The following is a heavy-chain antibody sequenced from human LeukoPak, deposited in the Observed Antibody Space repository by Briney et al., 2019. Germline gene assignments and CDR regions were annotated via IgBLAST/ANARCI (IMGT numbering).Heavy chain of an antibody. CDR1: GDSIGTYW. J-gene: IGHJ4*02. D-gene: IGHD1-26*01. CDR2: IYHIGST. CDR3: ARGGGRYYVDY. Sequence: PSETLSLTCSVSGDSIGTYWWTWIRQPPGKGLEWIGHIYHIGSTNYNPSLKSQVTISVDTSKNQLSLKLSSVTAADTAVYYCARGGGRYYVDYWGQGTLVTVSS. V-gene: IGHV4-59*12.